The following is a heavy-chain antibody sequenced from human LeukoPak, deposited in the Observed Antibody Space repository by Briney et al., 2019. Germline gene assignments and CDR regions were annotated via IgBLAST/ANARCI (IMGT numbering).Heavy chain of an antibody. CDR1: GFTFSSYE. D-gene: IGHD1-26*01. J-gene: IGHJ6*03. CDR3: ARDPYSGSYSAYYYYYMDV. Sequence: GGSLRLSCAASGFTFSSYEMNWVRHAPGKGLEWVSSITSSSSYIYYADSVKGRFTISRDNAKNSLYLQMNSLRAEDTAVYYCARDPYSGSYSAYYYYYMDVWGKGTTVTVSS. CDR2: ITSSSSYI. V-gene: IGHV3-21*01.